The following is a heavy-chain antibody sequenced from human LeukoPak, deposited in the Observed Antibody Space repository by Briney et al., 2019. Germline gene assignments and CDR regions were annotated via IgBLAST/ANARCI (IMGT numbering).Heavy chain of an antibody. J-gene: IGHJ4*02. CDR3: AKVRSYQLPIDY. Sequence: GGSLRLSCAASGFTFSSYGMHWVRQAPGKGPEWVAFIRYDGSNKYYADSVKGRFTISRDNSKNTLYLQMNSLRAEDTAVYYCAKVRSYQLPIDYWGQGTLVTVSS. CDR1: GFTFSSYG. V-gene: IGHV3-30*02. D-gene: IGHD2-2*01. CDR2: IRYDGSNK.